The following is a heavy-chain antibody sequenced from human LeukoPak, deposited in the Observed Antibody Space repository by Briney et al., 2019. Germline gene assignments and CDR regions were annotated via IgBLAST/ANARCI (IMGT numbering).Heavy chain of an antibody. CDR1: GFTFSRYW. V-gene: IGHV3-7*01. CDR3: AREAQDHDFWSDHSH. J-gene: IGHJ4*02. Sequence: PGGSLRLSCVASGFTFSRYWMSWVRQIPGKGLEWVANIKQNGNEKYYMDSVKGRFTISRDNAKNSLYLQMNSLRAEDTAVYYCAREAQDHDFWSDHSHWGQGTLVTVSS. D-gene: IGHD3-3*01. CDR2: IKQNGNEK.